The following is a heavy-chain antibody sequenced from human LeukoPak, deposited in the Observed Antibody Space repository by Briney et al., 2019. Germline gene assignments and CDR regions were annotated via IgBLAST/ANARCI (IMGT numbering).Heavy chain of an antibody. CDR2: IYHSGST. CDR1: GGSFSGYY. J-gene: IGHJ5*01. CDR3: ARRPRGVIIKSWFDS. Sequence: SETLSLTCAVYGGSFSGYYWSWIRQPPGKGLEWIGEIYHSGSTNYNPSLKSRVTILLHTSKNHFSLNLSSVTAADTAVYYCARRPRGVIIKSWFDSWGQGTLVTVSS. D-gene: IGHD3-10*01. V-gene: IGHV4-34*01.